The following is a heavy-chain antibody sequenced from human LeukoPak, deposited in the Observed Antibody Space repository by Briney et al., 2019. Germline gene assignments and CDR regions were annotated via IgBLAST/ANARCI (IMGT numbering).Heavy chain of an antibody. J-gene: IGHJ3*02. Sequence: PSETLSLTCTDSGCSISTYSWSWTRQPPGKGLEWIAYIYNSGSTNSNPSLKSRVTISVDTSKNQFSLRLSSVTAADTAVYYCLIIYYDSGAYYRRAFDIWGQGTMVSVSS. CDR3: LIIYYDSGAYYRRAFDI. V-gene: IGHV4-59*01. CDR2: IYNSGST. D-gene: IGHD3-22*01. CDR1: GCSISTYS.